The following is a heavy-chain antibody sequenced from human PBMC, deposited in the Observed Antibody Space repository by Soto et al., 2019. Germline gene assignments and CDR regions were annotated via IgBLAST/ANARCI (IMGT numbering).Heavy chain of an antibody. Sequence: SETLSLTCTVSGGSISSYYWSWIRQPPGKGLEWIGYIYYSGSTNYNPSLKSRFTISVDTSKNQFCLKLSSVTAADTAVYYCARDTKRWVEVPADNTEAYYYYYMDVWGKGTTVTVSS. V-gene: IGHV4-59*01. CDR2: IYYSGST. CDR3: ARDTKRWVEVPADNTEAYYYYYMDV. CDR1: GGSISSYY. D-gene: IGHD2-2*01. J-gene: IGHJ6*03.